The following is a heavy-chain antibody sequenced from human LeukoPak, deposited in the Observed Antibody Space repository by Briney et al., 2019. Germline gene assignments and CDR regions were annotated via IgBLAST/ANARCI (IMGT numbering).Heavy chain of an antibody. V-gene: IGHV4-34*01. D-gene: IGHD6-6*01. CDR2: INHSGST. CDR3: ARLSSLSAYYYYVREV. J-gene: IGHJ6*02. Sequence: PETLSLTCAVYVGSFSAYYWSWIRQPPGKGVEGIGEINHSGSTNYNPSLKSRVTISVDTSKHHFSLKLGSVTAADRAGYYCARLSSLSAYYYYVREVGGQGTTVTVS. CDR1: VGSFSAYY.